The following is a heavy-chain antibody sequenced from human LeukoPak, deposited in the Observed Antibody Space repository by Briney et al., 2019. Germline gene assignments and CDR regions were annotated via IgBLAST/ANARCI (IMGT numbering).Heavy chain of an antibody. Sequence: SETLSLTCTVSGGSISSYYWSWIRQPPGKGLEWIGYIYYSGSTNYNPSLKSRVTISVDTSKNQFSLKLSSVTAADTAVYYCAQVGDSYGHDNYGMDVWGQGTTVTVSS. CDR3: AQVGDSYGHDNYGMDV. J-gene: IGHJ6*02. CDR1: GGSISSYY. D-gene: IGHD5-18*01. V-gene: IGHV4-59*01. CDR2: IYYSGST.